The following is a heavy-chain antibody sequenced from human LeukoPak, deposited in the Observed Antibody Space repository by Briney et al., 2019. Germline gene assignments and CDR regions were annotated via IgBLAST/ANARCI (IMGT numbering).Heavy chain of an antibody. CDR2: IGVGGGDT. V-gene: IGHV3-23*01. CDR3: AKELYYYASSGSFDY. J-gene: IGHJ4*02. CDR1: GFAFSSHA. D-gene: IGHD3-22*01. Sequence: GGSLRLSCAASGFAFSSHAMSWVRRAPGKGLEWVSGIGVGGGDTYYADSVKGRFTISRDNSKNTLYLQMNSLRAEDTAVYYCAKELYYYASSGSFDYWGQGTLVAVSS.